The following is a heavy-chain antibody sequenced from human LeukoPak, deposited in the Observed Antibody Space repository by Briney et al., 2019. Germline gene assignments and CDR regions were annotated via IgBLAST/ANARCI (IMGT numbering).Heavy chain of an antibody. D-gene: IGHD6-13*01. Sequence: PSETLSLTCTVSGGSISSSSYYWGWIRQPPGKGLEWIGSIYYSGSTYYNPSLKSRVTISVDTSKNQFSLKLSPVTAADTAVYYCAAAASYYFDYWGQGTLVTVSS. V-gene: IGHV4-39*01. J-gene: IGHJ4*02. CDR1: GGSISSSSYY. CDR2: IYYSGST. CDR3: AAAASYYFDY.